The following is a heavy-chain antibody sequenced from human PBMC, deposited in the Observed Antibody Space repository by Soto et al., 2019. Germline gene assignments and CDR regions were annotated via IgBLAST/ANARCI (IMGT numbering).Heavy chain of an antibody. V-gene: IGHV1-69*01. J-gene: IGHJ3*02. CDR3: ARETGIAVAGNLDAFDI. D-gene: IGHD6-19*01. CDR2: IIPIFGTA. CDR1: GGTFSSYA. Sequence: QVQLVQSGAEVKKPGSSVKVSCKASGGTFSSYAISWVRQAPGQGLEWMGGIIPIFGTANYAQKFQGRVTITADESTSTAYMELSSLRSEDTAVYYCARETGIAVAGNLDAFDIWGQGTIVTVSS.